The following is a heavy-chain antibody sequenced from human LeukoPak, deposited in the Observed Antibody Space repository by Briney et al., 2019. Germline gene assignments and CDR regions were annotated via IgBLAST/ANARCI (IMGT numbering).Heavy chain of an antibody. Sequence: GGSLRLSCAASGFTFSSYWMHWVGQAPGKGLVWVSRINSDGSSTSYADSVKGRFTISRDNAKNTLYLQMNSLRAEDTAVYYCAGAVQRTRADVWGKGTTVTVSS. CDR2: INSDGSST. CDR3: AGAVQRTRADV. D-gene: IGHD6-25*01. CDR1: GFTFSSYW. J-gene: IGHJ6*04. V-gene: IGHV3-74*01.